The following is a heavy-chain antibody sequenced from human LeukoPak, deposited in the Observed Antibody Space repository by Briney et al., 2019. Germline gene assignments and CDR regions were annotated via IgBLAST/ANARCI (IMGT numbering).Heavy chain of an antibody. V-gene: IGHV1-2*02. D-gene: IGHD3-9*01. CDR3: ATGPSLGLDL. CDR2: INPNSGDT. J-gene: IGHJ3*01. CDR1: GYTFTAYY. Sequence: ASVKVSCKASGYTFTAYYIHWVLQAPAQGLEWMGWINPNSGDTNLPQRFQGRVTMTRDTSIITVYMELSSLAYDDTGAYYCATGPSLGLDLWGQGTMVTVSS.